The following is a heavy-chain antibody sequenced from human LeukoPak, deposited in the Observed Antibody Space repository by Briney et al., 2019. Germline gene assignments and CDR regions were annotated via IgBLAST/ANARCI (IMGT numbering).Heavy chain of an antibody. J-gene: IGHJ4*02. Sequence: GASVNVSCQASGYTFTNYGISWVRQAPGQGLEWLGWISDYNGNPNYAQNLQGRVTMTTDTSTSTAYMELRSLRSDDTAVYYCARTSGAGYDDYWGQGTLVTVSS. V-gene: IGHV1-18*01. CDR3: ARTSGAGYDDY. D-gene: IGHD5-12*01. CDR2: ISDYNGNP. CDR1: GYTFTNYG.